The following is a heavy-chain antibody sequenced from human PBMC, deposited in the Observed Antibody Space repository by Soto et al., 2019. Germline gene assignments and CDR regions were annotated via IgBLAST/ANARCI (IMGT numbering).Heavy chain of an antibody. CDR2: IDAGVGIT. D-gene: IGHD6-25*01. V-gene: IGHV3-23*01. CDR1: GFTFSNLA. J-gene: IGHJ4*02. Sequence: GGSLRLSCTVSGFTFSNLAITWVRQAPGKGLEWVSTIDAGVGITHYADSVKGRLTISRDNSKNTLYLQMNSLRAEDTAVYYCAILNAASGSYWGQGSLVTVSS. CDR3: AILNAASGSY.